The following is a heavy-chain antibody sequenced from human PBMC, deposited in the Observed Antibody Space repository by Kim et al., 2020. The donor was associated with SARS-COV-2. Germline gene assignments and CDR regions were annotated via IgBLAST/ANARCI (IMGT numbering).Heavy chain of an antibody. CDR3: ARTPSFGGVIVKGGLYYYYGMDV. J-gene: IGHJ6*02. CDR1: GFSLSTSGMC. V-gene: IGHV2-70*11. D-gene: IGHD3-16*02. CDR2: IDWDDDK. Sequence: SGPALVKPTQTLTLTCTFSGFSLSTSGMCVSWIRQPPGKALEWLARIDWDDDKYYSTSLKTRLTISKDTSKNQVVLTMTNMDPVDTATYYCARTPSFGGVIVKGGLYYYYGMDVWGQGTTVTVSS.